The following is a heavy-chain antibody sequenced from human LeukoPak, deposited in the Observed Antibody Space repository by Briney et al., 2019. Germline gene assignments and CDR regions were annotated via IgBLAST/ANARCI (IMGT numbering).Heavy chain of an antibody. CDR3: AKVQTAYFEYFYFHMDV. Sequence: GGTLRLSCAASGFTFSSYGMSWVRQAPGKGLEWVSAISGSGGSTYYADSVKGRFTISRDNSKNTLYLQMNSLRAEDTAVYYCAKVQTAYFEYFYFHMDVWGKGTTVTVSS. J-gene: IGHJ6*03. D-gene: IGHD2/OR15-2a*01. CDR1: GFTFSSYG. CDR2: ISGSGGST. V-gene: IGHV3-23*01.